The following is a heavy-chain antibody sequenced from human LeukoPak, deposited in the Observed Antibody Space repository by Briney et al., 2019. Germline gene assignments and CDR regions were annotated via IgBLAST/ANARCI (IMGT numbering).Heavy chain of an antibody. Sequence: GESLKISCKGSGYSFNTYWIGWVRQMPGKGLEWMGIIYPGDSDTRYSPSFQGQVTISADKSISTAYLQWSSLKASDTAMYYCARPLANWNDGRDYWGQGTLVTVSS. D-gene: IGHD1-1*01. CDR1: GYSFNTYW. V-gene: IGHV5-51*01. CDR3: ARPLANWNDGRDY. CDR2: IYPGDSDT. J-gene: IGHJ4*02.